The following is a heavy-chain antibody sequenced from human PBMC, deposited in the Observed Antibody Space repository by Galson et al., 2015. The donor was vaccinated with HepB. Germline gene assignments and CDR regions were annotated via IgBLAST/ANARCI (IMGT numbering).Heavy chain of an antibody. CDR1: GYTFTRYA. V-gene: IGHV7-4-1*02. J-gene: IGHJ4*02. Sequence: SVKGSCKASGYTFTRYAMNWVRQAPGQGLEWMGWINTNTGNPTYAQGFTGRFVLSLETSASTAYLQISSLKAEDTAVYYCARGSHYEILNGNPPDYWGQGTLVTVSS. CDR2: INTNTGNP. CDR3: ARGSHYEILNGNPPDY. D-gene: IGHD3-9*01.